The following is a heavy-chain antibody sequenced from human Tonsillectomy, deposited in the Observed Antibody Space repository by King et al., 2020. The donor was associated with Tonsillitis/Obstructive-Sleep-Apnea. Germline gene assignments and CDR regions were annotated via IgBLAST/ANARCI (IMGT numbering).Heavy chain of an antibody. V-gene: IGHV3-23*04. CDR1: GFTFSSYV. CDR2: ISGSGGTT. D-gene: IGHD2-2*01. CDR3: AKEGDQLPHLDY. J-gene: IGHJ4*02. Sequence: VQLVESGGGLVRPGGSPRLSCAASGFTFSSYVMSWVRQAPGKGLEWVSAISGSGGTTYYADSVKGRFTISRDNSKNTLYLQMNSLRAEDTAMYYCAKEGDQLPHLDYWGQGTLVTVSS.